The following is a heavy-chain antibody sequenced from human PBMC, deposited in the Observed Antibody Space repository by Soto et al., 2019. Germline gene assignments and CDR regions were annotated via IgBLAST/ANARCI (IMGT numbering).Heavy chain of an antibody. D-gene: IGHD1-1*01. CDR1: GFSLSTSGVG. J-gene: IGHJ2*01. CDR2: IYWDDDK. V-gene: IGHV2-5*02. CDR3: AHGRNASAQNWYFDL. Sequence: QITLKESGPTLVKPTQTLTLTCTFSGFSLSTSGVGVGWIRQPPGKALEWLALIYWDDDKRYSPSLKSRLTITKDTSKNQEVLTMTNMDPVDTTTYYCAHGRNASAQNWYFDLWGRGTLVTVSS.